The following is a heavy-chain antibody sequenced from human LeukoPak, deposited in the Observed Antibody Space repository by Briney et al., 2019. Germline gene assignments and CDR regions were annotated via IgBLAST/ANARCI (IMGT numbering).Heavy chain of an antibody. Sequence: GGSLRLSCAASGFTFDDYTMHWVRQAPGKGLEWVSLISWDGGSTYYADSVKGRFTISRDNSKNSLYLQMNSLRTEDTALYYCAKGGPSYYYGSGSYVNMEFDPWGQGTLVTVSS. V-gene: IGHV3-43*01. CDR3: AKGGPSYYYGSGSYVNMEFDP. CDR2: ISWDGGST. D-gene: IGHD3-10*01. J-gene: IGHJ5*02. CDR1: GFTFDDYT.